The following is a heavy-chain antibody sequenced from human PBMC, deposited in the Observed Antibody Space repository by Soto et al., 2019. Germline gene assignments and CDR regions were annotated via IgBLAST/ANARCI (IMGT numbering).Heavy chain of an antibody. D-gene: IGHD5-12*01. CDR1: GFTLSDPF. J-gene: IGHJ2*01. V-gene: IGHV3-72*01. CDR2: TRNKANSYTT. Sequence: EVQLVESGGGLVQPGGSLRLSCAASGFTLSDPFMDWVRQAPGKGLEWVGRTRNKANSYTTNYAASVKGRFTISRDDSMNSLYLQMNSLKAEDTAVYYCARTVLHSGLYHPYDLWGRCTLVTVSS. CDR3: ARTVLHSGLYHPYDL.